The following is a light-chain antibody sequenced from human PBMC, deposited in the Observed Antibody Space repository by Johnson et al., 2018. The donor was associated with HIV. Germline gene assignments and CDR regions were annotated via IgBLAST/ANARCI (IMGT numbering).Light chain of an antibody. V-gene: IGLV1-51*01. CDR2: DNN. CDR3: GTWDSSLSAFRGYV. CDR1: SSNIGNNY. J-gene: IGLJ1*01. Sequence: QSVLTQPPSVSAAPGQKVTISCSGSSSNIGNNYVSWYQQLPGTAPKLLIYDNNKRPSGIPDRFSGSKSGTSATLGITGLQTGDEADYYCGTWDSSLSAFRGYVFGTGTKVTVL.